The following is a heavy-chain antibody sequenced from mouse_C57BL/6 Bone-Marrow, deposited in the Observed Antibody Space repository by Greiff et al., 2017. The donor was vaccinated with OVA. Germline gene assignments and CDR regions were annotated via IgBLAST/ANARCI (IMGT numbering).Heavy chain of an antibody. CDR3: ARRGITTVVPFYAMDY. J-gene: IGHJ4*01. V-gene: IGHV5-12*01. Sequence: EVMLVESGGGLVQPGGSLKLSCAASGFTFSDYYMYWVRQTPEKRLEWVAYISNGGGSTYYPDTVKGRFTISRDNAKNTLYLQMSRLKSEDTAMYYCARRGITTVVPFYAMDYWGQGTSVTVSS. D-gene: IGHD1-1*01. CDR2: ISNGGGST. CDR1: GFTFSDYY.